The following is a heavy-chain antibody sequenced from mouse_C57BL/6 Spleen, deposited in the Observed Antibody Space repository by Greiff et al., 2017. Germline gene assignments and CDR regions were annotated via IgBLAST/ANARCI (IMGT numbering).Heavy chain of an antibody. D-gene: IGHD4-1*01. CDR3: TTSGNWDGYFDV. V-gene: IGHV14-1*01. Sequence: VQLQQSGAELVRPGASVKLSCTASGFNIKDYYMHWVKQRPEQGLEWIGRIDPEDGDTEYAPKFQGKVTMTADTSSNTAYLQLSSLTSEDTTVYYCTTSGNWDGYFDVWGTGTTVTVSS. CDR1: GFNIKDYY. CDR2: IDPEDGDT. J-gene: IGHJ1*03.